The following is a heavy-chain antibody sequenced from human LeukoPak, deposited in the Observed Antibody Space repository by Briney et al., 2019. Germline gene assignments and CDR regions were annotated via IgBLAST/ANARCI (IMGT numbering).Heavy chain of an antibody. Sequence: SETLSLTCTVSGGSISSYYWSWIRQPPGKGLEWIGYIYYSGSTNYNPSLKSRVTISVDTSKNQLSLKLSSVTAADTAVYYCARGRPQPYRYFDWLLEPPDYWGQGTLVTVSS. CDR2: IYYSGST. CDR3: ARGRPQPYRYFDWLLEPPDY. CDR1: GGSISSYY. V-gene: IGHV4-59*01. D-gene: IGHD3-9*01. J-gene: IGHJ4*02.